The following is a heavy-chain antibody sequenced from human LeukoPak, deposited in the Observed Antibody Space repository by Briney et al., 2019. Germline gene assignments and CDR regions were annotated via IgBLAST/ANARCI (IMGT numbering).Heavy chain of an antibody. CDR1: GFTFSSNA. CDR3: AKGRYCSGGSCYRAYKAEIDY. Sequence: PGGSLRLSCAASGFTFSSNAMSWVRQAPGKGLEWVSAISGSGGSTYYADSVKGRFTISRDNSKNTLYLQMNSLRAEDTAVYYCAKGRYCSGGSCYRAYKAEIDYWGQGTLVTVSS. J-gene: IGHJ4*02. CDR2: ISGSGGST. D-gene: IGHD2-15*01. V-gene: IGHV3-23*01.